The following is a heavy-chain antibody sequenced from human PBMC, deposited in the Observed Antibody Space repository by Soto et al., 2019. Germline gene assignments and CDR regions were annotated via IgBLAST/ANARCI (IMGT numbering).Heavy chain of an antibody. J-gene: IGHJ3*02. CDR1: GFTFSSYG. CDR3: AKEGQLNAFDI. CDR2: ISYDGSNK. Sequence: QGQLVESGGGGVQPGRSLRLSCAASGFTFSSYGMHWVRQAPGTGLEWVAVISYDGSNKYYADSVKGRFTISRDNSKNTLYLQMNSLRAEDTAVYYCAKEGQLNAFDIWGQGTMVTVSS. D-gene: IGHD6-6*01. V-gene: IGHV3-30*18.